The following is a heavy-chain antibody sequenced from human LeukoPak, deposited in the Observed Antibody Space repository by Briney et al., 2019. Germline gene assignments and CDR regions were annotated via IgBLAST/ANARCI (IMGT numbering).Heavy chain of an antibody. Sequence: GGSLRLSCAASGFTFSSYAMHWVRQAPGKGLEWVAVIWYGGSNEYYADSVKGRFTISRDNSKNTLYLQMNSLRAEDTAVYYCAKGGEVLLWEYFDYWGQGTLVTVSS. CDR3: AKGGEVLLWEYFDY. CDR2: IWYGGSNE. J-gene: IGHJ4*02. D-gene: IGHD3-10*01. V-gene: IGHV3-30*02. CDR1: GFTFSSYA.